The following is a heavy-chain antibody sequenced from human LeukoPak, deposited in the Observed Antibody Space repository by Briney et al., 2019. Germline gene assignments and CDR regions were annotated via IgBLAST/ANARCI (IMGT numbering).Heavy chain of an antibody. CDR1: GFNFDYYA. D-gene: IGHD4-17*01. Sequence: PGGSLRLSCAASGFNFDYYAMHWVRQAPGKGLEWVSGVSWNSGNIGYADSVKGRFTISRDNAKNSLYLQMNSLRAEDTALYYCAKDYSDNYLEYFHHWGQGTLVTVSS. CDR2: VSWNSGNI. J-gene: IGHJ1*01. CDR3: AKDYSDNYLEYFHH. V-gene: IGHV3-9*01.